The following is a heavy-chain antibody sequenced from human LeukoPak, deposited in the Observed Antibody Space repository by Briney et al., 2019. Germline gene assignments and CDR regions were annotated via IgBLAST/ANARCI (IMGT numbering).Heavy chain of an antibody. D-gene: IGHD5-18*01. Sequence: PSETLSLTCTVSGGSISSYYWGWIRQPPGKGLEWIGYIYYSGSTNYNPSLKSRVTISVDTSKNQFSLKLSSVTAADTAVYYCARHPWIQLWSQYWYFDLWGRGTLVTVSS. CDR3: ARHPWIQLWSQYWYFDL. V-gene: IGHV4-59*08. J-gene: IGHJ2*01. CDR2: IYYSGST. CDR1: GGSISSYY.